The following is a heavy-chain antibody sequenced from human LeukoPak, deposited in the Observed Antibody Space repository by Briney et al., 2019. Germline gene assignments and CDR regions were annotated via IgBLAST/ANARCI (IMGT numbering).Heavy chain of an antibody. CDR2: IRYYGTNR. Sequence: GGPLRLSWAASGSTLRNYGMHWVRHAPGKGRKWVEFIRYYGTNRFYADSVKGRFIISRDHFKDPLYLQMNRLRAEDTGVYYCARDSLGSGHFDYWGQGTLVSVSS. CDR1: GSTLRNYG. CDR3: ARDSLGSGHFDY. D-gene: IGHD5-12*01. V-gene: IGHV3-30*02. J-gene: IGHJ4*02.